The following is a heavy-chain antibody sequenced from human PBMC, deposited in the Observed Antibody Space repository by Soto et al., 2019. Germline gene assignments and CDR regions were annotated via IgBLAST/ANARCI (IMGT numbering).Heavy chain of an antibody. CDR3: AREGGNNYGSGSLFDY. V-gene: IGHV4-30-2*01. J-gene: IGHJ4*02. D-gene: IGHD3-10*01. CDR1: GGSMRRGDYS. Sequence: QLQLQESGSGLVKPSQTLSLTCAVSGGSMRRGDYSWSWIRQPPGKGLEWIGYISYSGNTYYNPSLKRRVTTSVDRSKNQVYLKLSSVTASGPAVYYCAREGGNNYGSGSLFDYWGQGILVTVSS. CDR2: ISYSGNT.